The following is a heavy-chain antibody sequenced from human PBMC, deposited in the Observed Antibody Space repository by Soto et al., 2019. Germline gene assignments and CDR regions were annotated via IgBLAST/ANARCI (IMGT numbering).Heavy chain of an antibody. Sequence: QVRLVQSGAEVKKPGSSVKVSCKASGGTFSSYSISWVRQAPGQGLEWMGRIIPILGIPTYAQKFQGRVTITEDKSTNTDYMERSSLGSEDTAVYYCAREAYCGGDCYSHCDYWGQGTLVTVSS. CDR3: AREAYCGGDCYSHCDY. V-gene: IGHV1-69*08. CDR1: GGTFSSYS. J-gene: IGHJ4*02. D-gene: IGHD2-21*02. CDR2: IIPILGIP.